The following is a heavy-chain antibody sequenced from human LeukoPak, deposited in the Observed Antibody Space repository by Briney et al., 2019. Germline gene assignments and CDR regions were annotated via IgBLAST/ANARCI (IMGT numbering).Heavy chain of an antibody. CDR2: IYYSGST. CDR1: GGSISSSSYY. Sequence: SETLSLTCTVSGGSISSSSYYWGWIRQPPGKGLEWIGSIYYSGSTYYNPSLKSRVTISVDTSKNQFSLKLSSVTAADTAVYYCARGVIRYGAGPFGYWGQGTLVTVSS. D-gene: IGHD5-24*01. J-gene: IGHJ4*02. CDR3: ARGVIRYGAGPFGY. V-gene: IGHV4-39*07.